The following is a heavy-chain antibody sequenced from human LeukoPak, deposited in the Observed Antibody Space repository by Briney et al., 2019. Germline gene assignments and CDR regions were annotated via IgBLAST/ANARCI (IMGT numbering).Heavy chain of an antibody. V-gene: IGHV4-39*01. Sequence: PSETLSLTCTVSGGSISSSSYYWGWIRQPPGKGLEWIGSIYYSGSTNYNPSLKSRVTISVDTSKNQFSLKLSSVTAADTAVYYCARHKGYCSSTSCPFDYWGQGTLVTVSS. CDR2: IYYSGST. D-gene: IGHD2-2*01. CDR1: GGSISSSSYY. J-gene: IGHJ4*02. CDR3: ARHKGYCSSTSCPFDY.